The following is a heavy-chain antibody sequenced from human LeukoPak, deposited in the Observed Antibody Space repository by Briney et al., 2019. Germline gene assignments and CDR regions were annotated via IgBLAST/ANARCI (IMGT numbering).Heavy chain of an antibody. V-gene: IGHV1-2*02. J-gene: IGHJ5*02. CDR1: GYTFTSYG. Sequence: ASVKVSCKASGYTFTSYGISWVRQAPGQGLEWMGWINTKSGRTSSARKFQGRVTMTRGPSITTVYMNMAWLTSDDTAIYFWARADFIDAGPYLIGPWGQGTLVTVSS. CDR3: ARADFIDAGPYLIGP. D-gene: IGHD3-3*01. CDR2: INTKSGRT.